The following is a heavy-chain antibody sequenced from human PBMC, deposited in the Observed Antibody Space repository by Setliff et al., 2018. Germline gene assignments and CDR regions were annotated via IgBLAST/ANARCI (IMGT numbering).Heavy chain of an antibody. CDR2: IYSSGST. D-gene: IGHD3-3*01. CDR3: ARRETYYNFWSGYYAY. V-gene: IGHV4-61*09. Sequence: SETLSLTCTVSGGSISSGSYYWSWIRQPAGKGLEWIGHIYSSGSTNYNPSLKSRVTISVDRSKNQFSLKLSSVIAADTAVYYCARRETYYNFWSGYYAYWGQGTLVTVSS. J-gene: IGHJ4*02. CDR1: GGSISSGSYY.